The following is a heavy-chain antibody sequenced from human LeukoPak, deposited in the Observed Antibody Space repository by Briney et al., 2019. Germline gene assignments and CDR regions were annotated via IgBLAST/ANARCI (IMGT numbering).Heavy chain of an antibody. V-gene: IGHV4-61*05. J-gene: IGHJ4*02. Sequence: SETLSLTCTVSGGSISGSNYYWGWIRQPPGKGLEWIGYIYYSGSTNYNPSLKSRVTISVDTSKNQFSLKLSSVTAADTAVYYCARGGSSSAHHYWGQGTLVTVSS. CDR1: GGSISGSNYY. D-gene: IGHD6-6*01. CDR2: IYYSGST. CDR3: ARGGSSSAHHY.